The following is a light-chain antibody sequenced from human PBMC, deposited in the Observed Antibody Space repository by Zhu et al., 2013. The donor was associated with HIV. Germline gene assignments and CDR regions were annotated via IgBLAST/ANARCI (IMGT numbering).Light chain of an antibody. Sequence: EIVMTQSPATLSVSPGERATLSCRASQSISNNLAWFQQKPGQGPRLLIYGASTRATGIPARFGGSGSGTEFTLTISSLQSEDFAVYYCQQYNKWPPYTFGQGTKLGIK. V-gene: IGKV3-15*01. CDR3: QQYNKWPPYT. CDR2: GAS. J-gene: IGKJ2*01. CDR1: QSISNN.